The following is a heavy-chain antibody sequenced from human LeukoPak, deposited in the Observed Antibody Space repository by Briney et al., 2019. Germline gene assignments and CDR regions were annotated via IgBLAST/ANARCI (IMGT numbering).Heavy chain of an antibody. Sequence: SETLSLTCTVPGDSFSSITDYWAWIRQPPWKGLDWIASGDYSGGTYYNPSLESRVAISADMSKNQFSLKLSSVTAADTAVYYCARRARYSSSTIDYWGQGTLVTVSS. V-gene: IGHV4-39*01. J-gene: IGHJ4*02. D-gene: IGHD6-6*01. CDR1: GDSFSSITDY. CDR2: GDYSGGT. CDR3: ARRARYSSSTIDY.